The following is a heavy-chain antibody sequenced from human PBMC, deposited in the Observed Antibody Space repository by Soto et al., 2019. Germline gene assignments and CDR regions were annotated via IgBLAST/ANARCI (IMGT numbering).Heavy chain of an antibody. CDR2: ISSSSSYI. CDR3: ARAYYDYVWGSYRSNWFDP. CDR1: GCTFGSYN. J-gene: IGHJ5*02. Sequence: GGSLRLSCAASGCTFGSYNMNWVRQAPGKGLEWVSSISSSSSYIYYADSVKGRFTISRDNAKNSLYLQMNSLRAEDTAVYYCARAYYDYVWGSYRSNWFDPWGQGTLVTVSS. D-gene: IGHD3-16*02. V-gene: IGHV3-21*01.